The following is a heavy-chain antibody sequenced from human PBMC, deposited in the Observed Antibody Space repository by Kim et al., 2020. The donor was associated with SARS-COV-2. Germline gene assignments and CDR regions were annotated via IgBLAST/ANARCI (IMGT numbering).Heavy chain of an antibody. CDR2: ISPSGST. V-gene: IGHV4-4*02. D-gene: IGHD1-1*01. Sequence: SETLSLTCVVSGVSMTSSNWWSWVRQTPGKGLEWIGEISPSGSTASNPSLKRRVTISVDKSKNQLSLKLNSVTAADTAVYYCARAACGAWTLRDWFDPWGQGTLVTVAS. J-gene: IGHJ5*02. CDR1: GVSMTSSNW. CDR3: ARAACGAWTLRDWFDP.